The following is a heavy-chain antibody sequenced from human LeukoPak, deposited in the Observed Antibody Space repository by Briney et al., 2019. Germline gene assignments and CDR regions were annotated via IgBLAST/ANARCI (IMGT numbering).Heavy chain of an antibody. Sequence: SETLSLTCTVSGGSISSGYWMWLRQPAGKGLEWTGRIYTSGGTRYNPSLRGRVTMSAVTSKNQFSLKLSSVTAADTAVYYCARGIRVTASLLSVGFYFDDWGQGTLVTVSS. D-gene: IGHD2-21*02. J-gene: IGHJ4*02. CDR1: GGSISSGY. CDR2: IYTSGGT. V-gene: IGHV4-4*07. CDR3: ARGIRVTASLLSVGFYFDD.